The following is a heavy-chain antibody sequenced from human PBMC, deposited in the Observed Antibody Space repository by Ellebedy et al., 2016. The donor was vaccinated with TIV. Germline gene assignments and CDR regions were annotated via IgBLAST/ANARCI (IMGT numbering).Heavy chain of an antibody. CDR2: INAGNGNT. D-gene: IGHD1-1*01. Sequence: AASVKVSCKASGYTFTSYTIHWVRQAPGQRLEWMTWINAGNGNTKYSQNFQGRVTVTRDTSATTAYMELSSLRSEDTAGYYGARAGGRNWFDPWGQGTLVTVSS. J-gene: IGHJ5*02. CDR1: GYTFTSYT. CDR3: ARAGGRNWFDP. V-gene: IGHV1-3*01.